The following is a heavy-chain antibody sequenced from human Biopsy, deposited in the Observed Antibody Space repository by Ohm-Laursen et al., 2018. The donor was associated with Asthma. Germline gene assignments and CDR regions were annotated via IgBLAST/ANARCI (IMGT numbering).Heavy chain of an antibody. CDR2: ISGSGGST. Sequence: GSLRLSCAASGFTFSNFAMTWVRQAPGKGLEWVSAISGSGGSTYYADSVKGRFTISRDNSKNTLYLQMNSLRAEDTAVYYCATFPYGDYLPLDYWGQGTLVTVSS. CDR3: ATFPYGDYLPLDY. V-gene: IGHV3-23*01. J-gene: IGHJ4*02. D-gene: IGHD4-17*01. CDR1: GFTFSNFA.